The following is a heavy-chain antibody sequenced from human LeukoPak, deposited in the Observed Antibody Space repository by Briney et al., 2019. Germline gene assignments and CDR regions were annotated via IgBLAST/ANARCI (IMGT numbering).Heavy chain of an antibody. D-gene: IGHD6-19*01. CDR1: GVSISSYY. Sequence: SETLSLTCTVSGVSISSYYWSWIRQPPGKGLDWIGYISYSGSTNYNPSLKSRVTISVDTSKNQFSLKLSSVTAADTAVYYCARGGQWLVDGNIWGQGTMVTVSS. J-gene: IGHJ3*02. CDR2: ISYSGST. V-gene: IGHV4-59*01. CDR3: ARGGQWLVDGNI.